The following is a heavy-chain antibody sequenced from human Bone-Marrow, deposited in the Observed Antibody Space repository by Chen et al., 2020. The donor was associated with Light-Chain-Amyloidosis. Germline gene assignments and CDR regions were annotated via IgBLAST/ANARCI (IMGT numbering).Heavy chain of an antibody. CDR3: AREKYSSSSRRWFDP. CDR1: GYTFTDYY. J-gene: IGHJ5*02. D-gene: IGHD6-6*01. Sequence: QVQLVQSGADVKKPGVSVKVSCKASGYTFTDYYVHWVRQAPGQGLEWMGWINPNSGGTNYEQKFQDRVTMTRDTSISTAYMELSRLRSDDTALYYCAREKYSSSSRRWFDPWGQGTLVTVSS. V-gene: IGHV1-2*02. CDR2: INPNSGGT.